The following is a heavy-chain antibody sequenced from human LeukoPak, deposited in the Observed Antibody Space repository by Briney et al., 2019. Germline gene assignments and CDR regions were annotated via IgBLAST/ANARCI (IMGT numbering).Heavy chain of an antibody. CDR1: GFTVSSNY. V-gene: IGHV3-66*01. J-gene: IGHJ5*02. D-gene: IGHD6-19*01. CDR2: IYSGGST. Sequence: GGSLRLSCAASGFTVSSNYMSWVRQAPGKGLEWVSVIYSGGSTYYADSVKGRFTISRDNSKNTLYLQMNSLRAEDTAVYYCARDVIAVAGPSGEWFDPWGQGTLVTVSS. CDR3: ARDVIAVAGPSGEWFDP.